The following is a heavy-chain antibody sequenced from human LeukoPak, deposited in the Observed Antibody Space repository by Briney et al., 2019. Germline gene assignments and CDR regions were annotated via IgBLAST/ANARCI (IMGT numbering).Heavy chain of an antibody. J-gene: IGHJ3*02. D-gene: IGHD3-22*01. CDR1: GYSFTSYW. V-gene: IGHV5-51*01. CDR2: IYPGDSDT. Sequence: GESLKISCKGSGYSFTSYWIGWVRQMPGKGLEWMGIIYPGDSDTRYSPSFQGQVTISADKSISTAYLQWSSLKASDTAMYYCARLGNYYDSSDGAFDIWGQGTMVTVSS. CDR3: ARLGNYYDSSDGAFDI.